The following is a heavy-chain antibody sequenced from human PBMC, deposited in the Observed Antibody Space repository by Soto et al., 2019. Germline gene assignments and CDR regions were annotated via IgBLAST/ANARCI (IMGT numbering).Heavy chain of an antibody. V-gene: IGHV5-51*01. CDR1: GYTFSNFW. J-gene: IGHJ4*02. CDR2: IYPGDHET. CDR3: ARSPPSSPYFDY. Sequence: PGESLKISCRCSGYTFSNFWIAWVRHLPGKGLEWMGIIYPGDHETRYSPSFHGKVTISADKSINTAYLQWSSLEASDSAFYYCARSPPSSPYFDYWGQGALVTVSS. D-gene: IGHD6-13*01.